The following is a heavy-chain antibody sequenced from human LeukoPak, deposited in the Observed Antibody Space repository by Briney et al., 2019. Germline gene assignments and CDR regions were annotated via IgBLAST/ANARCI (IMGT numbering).Heavy chain of an antibody. CDR3: ARGPSDYGVTREDY. V-gene: IGHV4-34*01. J-gene: IGHJ4*02. CDR2: INHSGST. Sequence: PSETLSLTCTLSGGSISNHYWSWIRQPPGKGLEWIGEINHSGSTNYNPSLKSRVTISVDTSKNQFSLKLSSVTAADTAVYYCARGPSDYGVTREDYWGQGTLVTVSS. D-gene: IGHD4-17*01. CDR1: GGSISNHY.